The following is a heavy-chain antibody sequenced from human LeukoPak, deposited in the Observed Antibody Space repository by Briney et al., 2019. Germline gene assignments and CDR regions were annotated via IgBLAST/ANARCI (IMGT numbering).Heavy chain of an antibody. D-gene: IGHD3-16*01. Sequence: GGSLRLSCAASGFTFSSYSMNWVRQAPGKGLEWVSYISSSSSTIYYADSVKGRFTISRDNAKDSLYLQMNSLRAEDTAVYCCASAHGGSHYWGQGTLVTVSS. CDR3: ASAHGGSHY. J-gene: IGHJ4*02. V-gene: IGHV3-48*01. CDR1: GFTFSSYS. CDR2: ISSSSSTI.